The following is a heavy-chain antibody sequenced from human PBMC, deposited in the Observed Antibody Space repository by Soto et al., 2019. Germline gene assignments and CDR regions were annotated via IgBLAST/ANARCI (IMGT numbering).Heavy chain of an antibody. Sequence: GGSLRLSCVASGFTFTSYWMSWVRQAPGKGLEWVANIKGDGSEKRYVDSVKGRLTISRDNAKNSVYLQMNSLRVEDTALYYCGRDEVRNGVGVWGQGTTVTVSS. CDR1: GFTFTSYW. V-gene: IGHV3-7*01. CDR3: GRDEVRNGVGV. J-gene: IGHJ6*02. CDR2: IKGDGSEK.